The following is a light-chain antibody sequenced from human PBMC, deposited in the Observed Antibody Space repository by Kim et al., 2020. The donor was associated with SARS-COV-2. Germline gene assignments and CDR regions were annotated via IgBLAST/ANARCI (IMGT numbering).Light chain of an antibody. CDR3: QQYGSTSWT. V-gene: IGKV3-20*01. CDR1: QSVSSSY. CDR2: GAS. J-gene: IGKJ1*01. Sequence: EIVLTQSPGTLSLSPGERATLSCRASQSVSSSYLAWYQQKPGQAPRLLIYGASSRGTGIPDRFSGSGSGTDFTLTISRLEPEDFAVYYCQQYGSTSWTCGQGTKVDIK.